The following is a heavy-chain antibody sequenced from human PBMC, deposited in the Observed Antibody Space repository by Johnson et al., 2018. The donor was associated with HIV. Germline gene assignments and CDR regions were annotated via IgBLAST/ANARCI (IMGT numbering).Heavy chain of an antibody. J-gene: IGHJ3*02. Sequence: MQLVESGGGLVKPGGSLRLSCAASGFTFSNAWMSWVRQAPGKGLEWVGRIKSKTDGWTTDYAAPVKGRFTISRDDSKNTLYLQMNSLKTEDTAVYYCTICITMIVVVTTDAFDIWGQGTMVTVSS. CDR2: IKSKTDGWTT. CDR1: GFTFSNAW. V-gene: IGHV3-15*01. CDR3: TICITMIVVVTTDAFDI. D-gene: IGHD3-22*01.